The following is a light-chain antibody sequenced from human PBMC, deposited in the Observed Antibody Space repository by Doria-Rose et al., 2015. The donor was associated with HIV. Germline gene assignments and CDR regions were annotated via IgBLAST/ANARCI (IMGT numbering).Light chain of an antibody. V-gene: IGKV3-20*01. CDR1: QSFSSTY. Sequence: TQSPGTLSLSPGERATLSCRASQSFSSTYLAWYQQEPGQAPSLLIYDGSTRATGISDRFSASGSGTDFTLTINRLEPEDFALYCCHQYGTSWTFGQGTKVEI. J-gene: IGKJ1*01. CDR3: HQYGTSWT. CDR2: DGS.